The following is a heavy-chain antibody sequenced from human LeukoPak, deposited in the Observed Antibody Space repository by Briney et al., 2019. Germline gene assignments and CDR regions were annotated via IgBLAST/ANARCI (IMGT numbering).Heavy chain of an antibody. CDR2: ITSTGRYI. CDR3: ARLRNVGGNPHPFNV. D-gene: IGHD4-23*01. J-gene: IGHJ3*01. Sequence: GGSLRLSCAASGFNFIDYTMNWVRQAPGKGLEWVSSITSTGRYIFYADSLKGRFTISRDNAKKSLYLQMNSLRAEDTAVYYCARLRNVGGNPHPFNVWGQGTTVTVSS. V-gene: IGHV3-21*01. CDR1: GFNFIDYT.